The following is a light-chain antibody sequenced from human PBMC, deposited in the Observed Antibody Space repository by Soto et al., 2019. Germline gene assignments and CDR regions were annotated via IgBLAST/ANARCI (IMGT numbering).Light chain of an antibody. CDR1: QXLLHSNGYNY. Sequence: DIVMTQSPLSLPVTPGEPASISCRSSQXLLHSNGYNYLDWYLQKPGQSPQLLIYLGSNRASGVPDRFSGSGSGTDFTLKISRVEAEDVGVYYCMQALQTPLTFGGGTKVDI. CDR3: MQALQTPLT. J-gene: IGKJ4*01. CDR2: LGS. V-gene: IGKV2-28*01.